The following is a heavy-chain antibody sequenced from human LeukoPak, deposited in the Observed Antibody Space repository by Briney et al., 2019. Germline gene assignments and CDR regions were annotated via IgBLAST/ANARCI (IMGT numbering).Heavy chain of an antibody. J-gene: IGHJ5*02. Sequence: SETLSLTCTVSGGSISSSSYYWGWIRQPPGKGLEWIGSIYYSGSTYYNPSLKSRVTISVDTSKNQFSLKLSSVTAADTAVYYCARGYSSSWGLFDPWGQGTLVTVSS. CDR1: GGSISSSSYY. V-gene: IGHV4-39*07. CDR3: ARGYSSSWGLFDP. CDR2: IYYSGST. D-gene: IGHD6-13*01.